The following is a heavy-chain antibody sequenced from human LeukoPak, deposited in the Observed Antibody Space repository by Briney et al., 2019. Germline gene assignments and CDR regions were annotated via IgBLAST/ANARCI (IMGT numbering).Heavy chain of an antibody. D-gene: IGHD5-12*01. J-gene: IGHJ4*02. CDR2: IYYSGST. CDR3: ARVGGYDRGYYFDY. CDR1: GGSISSYY. Sequence: SETLSLTCTVSGGSISSYYWSWIRQPPGKGLEWIGYIYYSGSTNYNPSLKSRVTISVDTSKNQFSLKLSSVTAADTAVYYCARVGGYDRGYYFDYWGQGTLVTVSS. V-gene: IGHV4-59*01.